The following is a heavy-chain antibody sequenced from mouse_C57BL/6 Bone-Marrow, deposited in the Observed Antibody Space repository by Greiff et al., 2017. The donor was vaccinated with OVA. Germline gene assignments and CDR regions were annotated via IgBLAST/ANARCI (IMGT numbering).Heavy chain of an antibody. CDR2: ILPGSVST. CDR1: GSPFPASW. J-gene: IGHJ3*01. V-gene: IGHV1-9*01. Sequence: QVQLQQSGPDLLKPGASVNLSCKATGSPFPASWLGWVKQSPGHALEWFGEILPGSVSTNYNEKFKGKATFTTDTSTNTANMQLSSLTTEDSAIYYCARTVSWFAYWGQGTRVTVSA. CDR3: ARTVSWFAY.